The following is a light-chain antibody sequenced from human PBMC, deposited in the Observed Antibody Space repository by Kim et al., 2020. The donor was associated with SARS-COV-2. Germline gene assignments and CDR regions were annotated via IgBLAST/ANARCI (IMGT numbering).Light chain of an antibody. CDR2: AAS. CDR3: QKYNSAPLT. J-gene: IGKJ4*01. CDR1: QGIFNY. Sequence: DIQMTQSPSSLSASVGDRVTITCRASQGIFNYLAWFQQKPGTVPKLLIYAASTLHSGVPSRFSGSGSGTDFTLTITSLHPEDVATYYCQKYNSAPLTFGVGTKVDIK. V-gene: IGKV1-27*01.